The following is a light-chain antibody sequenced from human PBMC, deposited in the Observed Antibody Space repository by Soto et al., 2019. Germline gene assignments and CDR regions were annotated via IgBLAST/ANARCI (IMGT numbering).Light chain of an antibody. CDR3: QQYGGSTYT. Sequence: EIELTQSPATLSLSPGERATLSCRASQSVSSYLAWYQQKPGQAPRLLIYGASRRATGIPDRFSGSGSGTDFTLTISRLEPEDFAMYYCQQYGGSTYTFGQGTKVDIK. J-gene: IGKJ2*01. CDR2: GAS. V-gene: IGKV3-20*01. CDR1: QSVSSY.